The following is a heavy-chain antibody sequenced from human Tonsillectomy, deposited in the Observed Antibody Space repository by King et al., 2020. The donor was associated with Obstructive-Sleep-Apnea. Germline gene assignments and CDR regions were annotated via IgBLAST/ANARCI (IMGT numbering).Heavy chain of an antibody. CDR3: ARGSTVANRAISY. CDR1: GYTLSSYY. J-gene: IGHJ4*02. D-gene: IGHD4-17*01. CDR2: INPSGGET. V-gene: IGHV1-46*01. Sequence: QLVQSGAEVRKPGASVKVYCKTSGYTLSSYYMNWVRQAPGQRLEWMGRINPSGGETRYTQKFKGRITLTRDTSTSTVYMELSSLKSEDTAVYYCARGSTVANRAISYWGQGTLVTVSS.